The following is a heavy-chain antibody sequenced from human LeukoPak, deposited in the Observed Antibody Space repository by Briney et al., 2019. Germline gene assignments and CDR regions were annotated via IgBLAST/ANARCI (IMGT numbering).Heavy chain of an antibody. V-gene: IGHV3-23*01. CDR3: AELGITMIGGV. D-gene: IGHD3-10*02. CDR1: GFTFSSYG. Sequence: GGALRLSCAASGFTFSSYGMSWVRQAPGTALEWVSGISSGGGNTYYADSVKGRFTISRDNAKNSLYLQMNSLRAEDTAVYYCAELGITMIGGVWGKGTTVTISS. CDR2: ISSGGGNT. J-gene: IGHJ6*04.